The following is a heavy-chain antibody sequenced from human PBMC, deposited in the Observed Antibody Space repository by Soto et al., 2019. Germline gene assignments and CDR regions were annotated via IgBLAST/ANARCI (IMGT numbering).Heavy chain of an antibody. D-gene: IGHD3-3*01. Sequence: PGGSLRLSCAASGFTFSSYWMSWVRQAPGKGLEWVANIKQDGSEKYYVDSVKGRFTISRDNAKNSLYLQMNSLRAEDKTVYYCARDRFSYYDFWSGSLPYYYFGMDVWGQGTTVTVSS. CDR2: IKQDGSEK. CDR3: ARDRFSYYDFWSGSLPYYYFGMDV. CDR1: GFTFSSYW. V-gene: IGHV3-7*01. J-gene: IGHJ6*02.